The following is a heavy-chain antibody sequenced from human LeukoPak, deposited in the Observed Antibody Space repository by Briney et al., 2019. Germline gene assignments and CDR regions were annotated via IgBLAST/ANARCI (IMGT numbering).Heavy chain of an antibody. CDR1: GFTFSSYA. V-gene: IGHV3-30-3*01. CDR3: ARIDYGEGFDY. J-gene: IGHJ4*02. D-gene: IGHD4-17*01. CDR2: ISYDGSNK. Sequence: GGSLRLSCAASGFTFSSYAMHWVRQAPGKGLEWVAVISYDGSNKYYADSVKGRFTISRDNSKNTLYLQMNSLRAEDTAVYYCARIDYGEGFDYWGQGTLVTVSS.